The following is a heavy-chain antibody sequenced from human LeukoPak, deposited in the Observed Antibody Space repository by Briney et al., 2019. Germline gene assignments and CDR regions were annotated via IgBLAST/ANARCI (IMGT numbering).Heavy chain of an antibody. CDR2: IYTSGST. CDR1: GGSISSGSYY. Sequence: SQTLSLTCTVSGGSISSGSYYWSWIRQPAGTGLEWIGRIYTSGSTNYNPSLKSRVTMSVDTSKNQFSLKLSSVTAADTAVYYCASDDFWSGNDAFDIWGQGTMVTVSS. CDR3: ASDDFWSGNDAFDI. D-gene: IGHD3-3*01. V-gene: IGHV4-61*02. J-gene: IGHJ3*02.